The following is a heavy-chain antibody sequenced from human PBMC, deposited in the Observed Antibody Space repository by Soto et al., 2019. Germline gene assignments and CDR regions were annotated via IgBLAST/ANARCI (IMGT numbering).Heavy chain of an antibody. V-gene: IGHV3-7*05. CDR3: ARDGVAPGLYFDF. CDR1: EGTSRDLC. J-gene: IGHJ4*02. CDR2: INQDGGDK. Sequence: WGPLRHRSTVVEGTSRDLCRRRIRQNPGKGLEWVASINQDGGDKKYVDSVKGRFTISRDNAKNSLYLQMASLRAEDTAVYYCARDGVAPGLYFDFWGQGALVTVSS. D-gene: IGHD6-13*01.